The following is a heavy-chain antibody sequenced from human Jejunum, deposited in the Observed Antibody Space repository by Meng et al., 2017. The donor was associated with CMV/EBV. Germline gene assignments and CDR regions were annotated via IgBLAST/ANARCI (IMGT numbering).Heavy chain of an antibody. CDR2: ISISGDYV. J-gene: IGHJ4*02. D-gene: IGHD2-21*01. Sequence: AAFGFTFKTYTVHWVRQAPGKGLEWVSSISISGDYVHYADSVRGRFAVSRDSVENALYLQMNTLRADDTAVYYCAREASGDCYDYWGQGTLVTVSS. CDR1: GFTFKTYT. CDR3: AREASGDCYDY. V-gene: IGHV3-21*01.